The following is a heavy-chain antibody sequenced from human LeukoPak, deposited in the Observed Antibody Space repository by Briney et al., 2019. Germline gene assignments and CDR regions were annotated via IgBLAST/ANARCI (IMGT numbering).Heavy chain of an antibody. CDR2: IYYSGST. CDR1: GGSISSYY. J-gene: IGHJ4*02. CDR3: ARAISGGYWYYFDY. V-gene: IGHV4-59*01. D-gene: IGHD1-26*01. Sequence: SETLSLTCTVSGGSISSYYWSWIRQPPGKGLEWIGYIYYSGSTSYNPSLKSRVTISLDTSKNQFSLKLSSVTAADTAIYYCARAISGGYWYYFDYWGQGTLVTVSS.